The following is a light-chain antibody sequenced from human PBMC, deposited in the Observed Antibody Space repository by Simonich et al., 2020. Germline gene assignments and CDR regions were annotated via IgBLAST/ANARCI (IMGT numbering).Light chain of an antibody. CDR3: QQYGSSPPIT. CDR2: DAS. CDR1: QSVSSSY. Sequence: EIVLTQSPGTLSLSPGERATLSCRASQSVSSSYLAWYQQKPGLAPRLLIYDASSRAPGIPDRVSGSGSGTDFTLTISRLEPEDFAVYYCQQYGSSPPITFGQGTRLEIK. J-gene: IGKJ5*01. V-gene: IGKV3D-20*01.